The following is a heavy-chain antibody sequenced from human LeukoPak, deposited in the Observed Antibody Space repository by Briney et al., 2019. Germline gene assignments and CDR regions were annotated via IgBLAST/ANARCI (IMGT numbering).Heavy chain of an antibody. CDR1: GGSFSGYY. CDR2: ISHSGSS. CDR3: ARLAYYLDSSGYYLYYFDN. Sequence: SETLSLTCAVYGGSFSGYYWSWIRQPPGKGLEWIGEISHSGSSNSNPSLKSRVTMSAGMSKNQFSLKLSSVTAADTAVYFCARLAYYLDSSGYYLYYFDNWGQGTPVTVSS. J-gene: IGHJ4*02. V-gene: IGHV4-34*01. D-gene: IGHD3-22*01.